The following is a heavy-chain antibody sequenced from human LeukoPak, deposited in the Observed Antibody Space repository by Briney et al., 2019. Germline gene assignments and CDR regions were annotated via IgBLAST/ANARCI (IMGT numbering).Heavy chain of an antibody. Sequence: GGSLRLSCAASGFTFSNHWMHWVRQAPGKGLVWASRINGDGSSTNYADSVKGRFTISRDNAKNTVYLEMSSLRAEDTAVYYCIQVRVTTTRNAFDVWGQGTMVTVSS. CDR3: IQVRVTTTRNAFDV. D-gene: IGHD1-1*01. CDR2: INGDGSST. V-gene: IGHV3-74*01. J-gene: IGHJ3*01. CDR1: GFTFSNHW.